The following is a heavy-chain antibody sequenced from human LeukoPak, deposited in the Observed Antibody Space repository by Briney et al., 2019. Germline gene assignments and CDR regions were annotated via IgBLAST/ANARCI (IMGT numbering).Heavy chain of an antibody. J-gene: IGHJ4*02. CDR2: TYYRSKWNR. V-gene: IGHV6-1*01. Sequence: SQTLSLTCAISGDSVSSNSAAWNWIRQSPSRGLEWLGRTYYRSKWNRNYAASVKSRITINPDTSKNQLSLQLNSVTPEDTAVYYCARGYMGTTDYWGQGTLVIVSS. CDR1: GDSVSSNSAA. D-gene: IGHD1-7*01. CDR3: ARGYMGTTDY.